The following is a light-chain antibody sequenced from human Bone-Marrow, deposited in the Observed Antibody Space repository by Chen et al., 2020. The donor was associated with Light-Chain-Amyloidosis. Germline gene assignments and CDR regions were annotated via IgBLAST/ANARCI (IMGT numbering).Light chain of an antibody. CDR1: DLPTNY. J-gene: IGLJ2*01. CDR2: RDT. V-gene: IGLV3-25*03. CDR3: QSADSSGTYEVI. Sequence: SYELTQPPSVSVSPGQTDRITSSGDDLPTNYSYWYQQKPGQAPVLVIHRDTERPSGISERFSGSSSGTTATLTISGVQAEDEADYHCQSADSSGTYEVIFGGGTKLTVL.